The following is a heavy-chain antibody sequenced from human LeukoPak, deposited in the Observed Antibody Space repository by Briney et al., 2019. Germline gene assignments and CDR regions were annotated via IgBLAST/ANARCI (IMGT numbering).Heavy chain of an antibody. V-gene: IGHV3-7*01. Sequence: PGGSLRLSCAASGFAFSSNWMSWVRQAPGKGLEWVANIKEDGSEKYYVDSVKGRFTISRDNAKNSLYLQMNSLRAEDTAVYYCARDGSTYYDILTGYYQYRGYFDYWGQGTLVTVSS. D-gene: IGHD3-9*01. CDR2: IKEDGSEK. CDR3: ARDGSTYYDILTGYYQYRGYFDY. J-gene: IGHJ4*02. CDR1: GFAFSSNW.